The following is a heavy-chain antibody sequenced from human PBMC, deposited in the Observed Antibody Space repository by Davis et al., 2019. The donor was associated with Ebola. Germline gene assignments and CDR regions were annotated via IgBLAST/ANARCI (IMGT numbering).Heavy chain of an antibody. V-gene: IGHV3-33*06. J-gene: IGHJ6*02. D-gene: IGHD3-3*01. CDR2: IWYDGSNE. CDR1: GFTFSNFA. Sequence: GESLKISCAASGFTFSNFAMHWVRQAPGKGLEWVAVIWYDGSNEYYADSVKGRFTISRDNSKNTLYLQMNSLRAEDTAVYYCVKASGRFLEWFLYGMDVWGQGTTVTVSS. CDR3: VKASGRFLEWFLYGMDV.